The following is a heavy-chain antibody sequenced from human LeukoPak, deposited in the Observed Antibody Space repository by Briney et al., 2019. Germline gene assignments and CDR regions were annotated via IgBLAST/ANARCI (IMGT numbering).Heavy chain of an antibody. CDR3: AAWTDRGYSY. D-gene: IGHD5-12*01. Sequence: GGSLRLSCTASGFTFSRSWMNWIRQAPGKGLEWVANINPDGDGMRFVDSVKGRFTMSRDNAQSSLRLQMNSLRVEDTAFYYCAAWTDRGYSYWGQGVLVTVSS. J-gene: IGHJ4*02. V-gene: IGHV3-7*01. CDR1: GFTFSRSW. CDR2: INPDGDGM.